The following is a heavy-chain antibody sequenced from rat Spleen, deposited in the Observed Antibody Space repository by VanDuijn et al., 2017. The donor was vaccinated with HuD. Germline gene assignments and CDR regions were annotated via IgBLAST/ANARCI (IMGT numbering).Heavy chain of an antibody. V-gene: IGHV2-32*01. CDR2: IWGDGST. CDR1: GFSLTSYH. CDR3: ARAPGNGYVMDA. D-gene: IGHD5-1*01. J-gene: IGHJ4*01. Sequence: QVQLKESGPGLVKPSETLSLTCTVSGFSLTSYHISWVRQPPGKGLEWMGVIWGDGSTAYNSALKSRLSISRDTSKNHIFLKMNSLQSEDTTTYYCARAPGNGYVMDAWGQGASVTVSS.